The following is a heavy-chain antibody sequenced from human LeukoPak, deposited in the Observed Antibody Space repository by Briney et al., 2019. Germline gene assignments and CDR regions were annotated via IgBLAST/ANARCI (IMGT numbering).Heavy chain of an antibody. J-gene: IGHJ4*02. V-gene: IGHV3-23*01. D-gene: IGHD5-12*01. CDR1: GFTFSSYA. Sequence: GVLRLSCAVSGFTFSSYAVSWVRQAPGKGLEWVSAISEGSTYYADSVKGRFTISRDNSKNTLYLQMNSLRAEDTAVYYCAKDEYSGYGSFDYRGQGTLVTVSA. CDR3: AKDEYSGYGSFDY. CDR2: ISEGST.